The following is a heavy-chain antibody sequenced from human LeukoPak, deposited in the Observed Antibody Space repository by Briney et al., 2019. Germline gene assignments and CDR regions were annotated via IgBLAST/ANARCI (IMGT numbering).Heavy chain of an antibody. CDR1: GFTFSSYW. Sequence: GSLRLSCAASGFTFSSYWMSWVRQAPGKGLEWIGSIYYSGSTYYNPSLKSRVTISVDTSKNQFSLKLSSVTAADTAVYYCARDPIAAAFDYWGQGTLVTVSS. CDR2: IYYSGST. D-gene: IGHD6-13*01. V-gene: IGHV4-39*07. J-gene: IGHJ4*02. CDR3: ARDPIAAAFDY.